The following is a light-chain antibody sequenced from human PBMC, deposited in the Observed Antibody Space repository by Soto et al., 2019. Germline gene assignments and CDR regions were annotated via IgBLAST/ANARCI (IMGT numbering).Light chain of an antibody. CDR3: CSYAGSNTYV. J-gene: IGLJ1*01. CDR2: EDN. Sequence: QSALTQPASVSGSPGQSITISCTGTSSDVGSYNLVSWYQQHPGKAPKLIIYEDNKGPSGVSDRFSGSKSGNTASLTISGLPAEDEADYYCCSYAGSNTYVFGTGTKLTVL. CDR1: SSDVGSYNL. V-gene: IGLV2-23*01.